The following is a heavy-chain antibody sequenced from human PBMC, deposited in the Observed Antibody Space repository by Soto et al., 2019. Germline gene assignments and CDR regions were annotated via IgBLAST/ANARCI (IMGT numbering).Heavy chain of an antibody. CDR2: IWYDGSNK. V-gene: IGHV3-33*01. D-gene: IGHD1-20*01. CDR1: GFTFSSYG. J-gene: IGHJ5*02. Sequence: QVQLVESGGGVVQPGRSLRLSCAASGFTFSSYGMHWVRQAPGKGLEWVAVIWYDGSNKYYADSVKGRLTISRDNSKNTLYLQMNSLRAEDTAVYYCARNGDNWNDHIAWFDPWGQGTLVTVSS. CDR3: ARNGDNWNDHIAWFDP.